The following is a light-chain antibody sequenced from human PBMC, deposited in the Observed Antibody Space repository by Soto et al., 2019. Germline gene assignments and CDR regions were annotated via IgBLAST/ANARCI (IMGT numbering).Light chain of an antibody. CDR2: AAS. J-gene: IGKJ3*01. Sequence: DIQMTQSPSSLSASVGDRVTITCRASQSISSYLNWYQQKPGKAPKLLSYAASSLQSVVPSRFSGSGSGTHFTLPISSLQPADFAPYYCQQTYISPRTFCPGTKLDS. CDR1: QSISSY. CDR3: QQTYISPRT. V-gene: IGKV1-39*01.